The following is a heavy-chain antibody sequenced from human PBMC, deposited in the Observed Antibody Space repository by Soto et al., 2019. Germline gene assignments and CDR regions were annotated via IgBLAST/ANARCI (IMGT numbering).Heavy chain of an antibody. D-gene: IGHD1-26*01. V-gene: IGHV4-31*03. CDR3: ARENVVGANQNAFDI. CDR2: IYYSGST. Sequence: PSETLSLTCTVSGGSISSGGYYWSWIRRHPGKGLEWIGYIYYSGSTYYNPSLKSRVTISVDTSKNQFSLKLSSVTAADTAVYYCARENVVGANQNAFDIWGQGTMVTVSS. CDR1: GGSISSGGYY. J-gene: IGHJ3*02.